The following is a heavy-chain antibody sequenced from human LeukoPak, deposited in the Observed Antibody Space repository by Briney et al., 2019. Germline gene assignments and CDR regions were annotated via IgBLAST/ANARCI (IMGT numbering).Heavy chain of an antibody. CDR3: AKHDYGDYGRLRSGKYFDY. J-gene: IGHJ4*02. CDR1: GFPFSSHG. D-gene: IGHD4-17*01. Sequence: GGSLRLSCAASGFPFSSHGMSWVRQAPGKGREWVSGIIGGGGSTYYADSVKGRFTISGDNSRNTLFLQMNSLRAEDTAVYYCAKHDYGDYGRLRSGKYFDYWGQGTLVTVSS. CDR2: IIGGGGST. V-gene: IGHV3-23*01.